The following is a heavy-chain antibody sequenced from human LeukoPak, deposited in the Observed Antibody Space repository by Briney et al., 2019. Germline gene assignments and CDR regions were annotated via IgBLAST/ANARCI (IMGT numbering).Heavy chain of an antibody. CDR2: INTNTGNP. CDR1: GYTFINYY. V-gene: IGHV7-4-1*02. D-gene: IGHD3-10*01. J-gene: IGHJ5*02. Sequence: ASVKVSCKASGYTFINYYIHWVRQAPGQGLEWMGWINTNTGNPTYAQGFTGRFVFSLDTSVSTAYLQISSLKAEDTAVYYCARRITMVRGATNWFDPWGQGTLVTVSS. CDR3: ARRITMVRGATNWFDP.